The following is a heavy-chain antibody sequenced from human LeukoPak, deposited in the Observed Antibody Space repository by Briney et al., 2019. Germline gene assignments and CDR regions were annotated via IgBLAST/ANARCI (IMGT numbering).Heavy chain of an antibody. Sequence: GGSLRLSCAASGFTFSSLTMTWVRRAPGKGLEWVSAMSAGGAVYYADSVKGRFTISRDNSKNTLYLQMNSLRAEDTAVYYCARDGIVGSPLFKFDYWGQGTLVTVSS. CDR3: ARDGIVGSPLFKFDY. CDR1: GFTFSSLT. CDR2: MSAGGAV. D-gene: IGHD1-26*01. V-gene: IGHV3-23*01. J-gene: IGHJ4*02.